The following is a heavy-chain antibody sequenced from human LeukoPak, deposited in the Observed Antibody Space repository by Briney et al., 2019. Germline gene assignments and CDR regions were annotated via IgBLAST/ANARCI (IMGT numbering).Heavy chain of an antibody. CDR2: IRTDGREK. Sequence: PGGSLRLSCAASGFTFGGYGMHWVRQAPGKGLEWVASIRTDGREKYHADSVQGRFSISRDNSKNTLYLQMDSLRAEDTALYYCASIGFSTSWANFDYLGQGTLVTVSS. D-gene: IGHD2-2*01. J-gene: IGHJ4*02. V-gene: IGHV3-30*02. CDR1: GFTFGGYG. CDR3: ASIGFSTSWANFDY.